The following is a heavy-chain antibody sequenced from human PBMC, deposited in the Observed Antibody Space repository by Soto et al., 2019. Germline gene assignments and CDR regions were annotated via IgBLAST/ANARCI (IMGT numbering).Heavy chain of an antibody. V-gene: IGHV1-69*12. D-gene: IGHD5-18*01. J-gene: IGHJ6*02. CDR1: GGTFSSYA. CDR3: ASGIQLWGNYGMDV. Sequence: QVQLVQSGAEVKKPGSSVKVSCKASGGTFSSYAISWVRQAPGQGLEWMGGIIPIFGTANYAQKFQGRVTITADESTRRAYMELSSLRSEDTAVYYGASGIQLWGNYGMDVWGQGTTVTVSS. CDR2: IIPIFGTA.